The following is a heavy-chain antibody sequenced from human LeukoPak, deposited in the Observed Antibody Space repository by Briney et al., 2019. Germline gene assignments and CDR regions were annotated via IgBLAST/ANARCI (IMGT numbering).Heavy chain of an antibody. CDR3: ARSGYPLYDAFDI. CDR1: GFTFSSYA. J-gene: IGHJ3*02. Sequence: PGGSLRLSCAASGFTFSSYAMHWVRQAPGKGLEWVAVISYDGSNKYYADSVKGRFTISRDNSKNTLYLQMNGLRAEDTAVYYCARSGYPLYDAFDIWGQGTMVTVSS. D-gene: IGHD3-3*01. V-gene: IGHV3-30-3*01. CDR2: ISYDGSNK.